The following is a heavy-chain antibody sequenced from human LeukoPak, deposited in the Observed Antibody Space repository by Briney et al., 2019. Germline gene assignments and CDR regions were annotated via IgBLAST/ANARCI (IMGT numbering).Heavy chain of an antibody. D-gene: IGHD6-13*01. Sequence: SETLSLTCSVSGGSISSNSYYWSWIRQPAGKGLEWIGRIYTSGSTNYNPSLKSRVTISVDTSKNQFSLKLSSVTAADTAVYYCARALAAAAIFGYWGQGTLVTVSS. J-gene: IGHJ4*02. CDR1: GGSISSNSYY. CDR3: ARALAAAAIFGY. CDR2: IYTSGST. V-gene: IGHV4-61*02.